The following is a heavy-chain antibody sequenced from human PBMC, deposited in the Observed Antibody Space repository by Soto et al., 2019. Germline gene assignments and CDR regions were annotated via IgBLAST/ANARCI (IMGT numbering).Heavy chain of an antibody. Sequence: GAPVKVSCKASGYSFTDYHIHSVQQDPGQGLEWLGRINPKSGGTSTAQKFQGWVTMTTDTSISTASMELTRLTSDDTAVYYCAREKKHQSLGGRFGMDVWGQGTTVTVSS. V-gene: IGHV1-2*04. J-gene: IGHJ6*02. CDR2: INPKSGGT. D-gene: IGHD2-2*01. CDR3: AREKKHQSLGGRFGMDV. CDR1: GYSFTDYH.